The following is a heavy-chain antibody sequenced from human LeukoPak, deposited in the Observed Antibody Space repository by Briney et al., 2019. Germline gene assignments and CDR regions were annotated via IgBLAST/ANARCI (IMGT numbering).Heavy chain of an antibody. V-gene: IGHV4-30-4*07. CDR2: IYYSGST. CDR3: ARAVTGTSPLGY. Sequence: PSQTLSLTCAVSCRSISRCGYSWSWLRPPPEKALEWIGYIYYSGSTYYNPSLKSRVTISVDMSKNQLSLKLSSVTAADTAVYFCARAVTGTSPLGYWGQGALVTVSS. D-gene: IGHD6-19*01. J-gene: IGHJ4*02. CDR1: CRSISRCGYS.